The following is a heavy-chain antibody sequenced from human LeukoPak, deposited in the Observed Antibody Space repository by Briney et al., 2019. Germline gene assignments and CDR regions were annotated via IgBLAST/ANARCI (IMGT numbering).Heavy chain of an antibody. CDR1: GFTFDDYA. V-gene: IGHV3-9*03. CDR2: ISWNSGSI. D-gene: IGHD6-19*01. J-gene: IGHJ4*02. Sequence: PGGSLRLSCAASGFTFDDYAMHWVRQAPGKGLEWVSGISWNSGSIGYADSVKGRFTISRDNAKNSLYLQMNSLRAEDMALYYCAKSAAVAGDFDYWGQGTLVTVSS. CDR3: AKSAAVAGDFDY.